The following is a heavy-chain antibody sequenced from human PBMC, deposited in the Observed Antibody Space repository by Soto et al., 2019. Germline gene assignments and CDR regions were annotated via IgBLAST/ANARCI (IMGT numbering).Heavy chain of an antibody. J-gene: IGHJ4*02. V-gene: IGHV1-8*01. D-gene: IGHD3-10*01. Sequence: QVQLVQSGAEVKKPGASVKVSCKASGYTFTSLHMNWVRQATGQGLEWMGWVNPNNGDTGYAQKFQGRVTMTRNTSISTFYMELSSLTPDDTAVYYCARGVGDLGDYWGQGTLVTVSS. CDR3: ARGVGDLGDY. CDR1: GYTFTSLH. CDR2: VNPNNGDT.